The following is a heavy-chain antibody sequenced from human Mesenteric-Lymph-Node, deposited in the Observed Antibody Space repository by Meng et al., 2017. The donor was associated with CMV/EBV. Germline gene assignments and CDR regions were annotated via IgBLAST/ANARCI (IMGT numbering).Heavy chain of an antibody. CDR2: INTDGSST. CDR1: GFTFSSYW. D-gene: IGHD6-13*01. J-gene: IGHJ4*02. CDR3: ARKRPGITAGDY. Sequence: GGSLRLSCAASGFTFSSYWMHWVRQAPGKGLVWVSRINTDGSSTTYADSVKGRFTISRDNAKNSVYLQMNNLRGEDTAVYYCARKRPGITAGDYWGQGTLVTVSS. V-gene: IGHV3-74*01.